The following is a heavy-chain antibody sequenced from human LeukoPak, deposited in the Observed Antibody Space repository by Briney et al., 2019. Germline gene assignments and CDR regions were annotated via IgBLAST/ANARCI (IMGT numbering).Heavy chain of an antibody. D-gene: IGHD4/OR15-4a*01. V-gene: IGHV3-48*01. Sequence: GGSLRLSCAASEFTFSSYSMNWVRQAPGKGLEWVSYITNSGNSKSYADSVKGRFTISRDNTKNSLYLQMNSLRVEDTAVYYCAKYAPPTMVATRYFDYWGQGTLVAVSS. J-gene: IGHJ4*02. CDR2: ITNSGNSK. CDR1: EFTFSSYS. CDR3: AKYAPPTMVATRYFDY.